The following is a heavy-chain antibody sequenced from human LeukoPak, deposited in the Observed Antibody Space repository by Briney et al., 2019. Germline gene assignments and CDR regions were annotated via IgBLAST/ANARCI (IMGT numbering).Heavy chain of an antibody. CDR3: ARAPIAAAPDY. J-gene: IGHJ4*02. Sequence: SETLSLTCAVYDGSFSGYCWSWIRQPPGKGLEWIGEINHSGSTNYNPSLKSRVTISVDTSKNQFSLKLSSVTAADTAVYYCARAPIAAAPDYWGQGTLVTVSS. CDR2: INHSGST. CDR1: DGSFSGYC. D-gene: IGHD6-13*01. V-gene: IGHV4-34*01.